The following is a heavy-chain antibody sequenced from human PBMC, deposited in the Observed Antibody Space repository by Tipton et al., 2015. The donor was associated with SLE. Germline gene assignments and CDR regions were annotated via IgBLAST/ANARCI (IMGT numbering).Heavy chain of an antibody. CDR1: GFTFSSYA. CDR3: ARVGYSSGWYNYYYYMDV. J-gene: IGHJ6*03. CDR2: ISYDGSNK. V-gene: IGHV3-30*04. Sequence: SLRLSCAASGFTFSSYAMHWVRQAPGKGLEWVAVISYDGSNKYYADSVKGRFTISRDNSKNTLYLQMNSLRAEDTAVYYCARVGYSSGWYNYYYYMDVWGKGTTVTVSS. D-gene: IGHD6-19*01.